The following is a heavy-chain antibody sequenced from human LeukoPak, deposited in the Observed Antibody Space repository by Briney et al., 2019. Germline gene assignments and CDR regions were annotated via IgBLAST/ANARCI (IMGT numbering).Heavy chain of an antibody. CDR2: IYNTGST. CDR3: ASSYYDFWSDTYYFEY. V-gene: IGHV4-59*01. J-gene: IGHJ4*02. CDR1: GGSISGYY. D-gene: IGHD3-3*01. Sequence: SETLSLTCTVSGGSISGYYWSWIRQPPGKGLGWIGYIYNTGSTNYKSSLKSRVTMSLDTSKNQFSLRLNSVTAADTAVYYCASSYYDFWSDTYYFEYWGQGTLVTVSS.